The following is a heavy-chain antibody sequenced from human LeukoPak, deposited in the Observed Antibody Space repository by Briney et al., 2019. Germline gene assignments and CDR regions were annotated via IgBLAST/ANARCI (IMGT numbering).Heavy chain of an antibody. Sequence: SETLSLTCTVSGGSISSYDWSWIRQPPGKGLEWIGYIYYSGSTNYNPSLKRRVTISVDTSKNQFSRKLSSVTAADTAVYYCARDAAGGSGWYNYGMDVWGQGTTVTVSS. CDR1: GGSISSYD. J-gene: IGHJ6*02. CDR2: IYYSGST. CDR3: ARDAAGGSGWYNYGMDV. D-gene: IGHD6-19*01. V-gene: IGHV4-59*01.